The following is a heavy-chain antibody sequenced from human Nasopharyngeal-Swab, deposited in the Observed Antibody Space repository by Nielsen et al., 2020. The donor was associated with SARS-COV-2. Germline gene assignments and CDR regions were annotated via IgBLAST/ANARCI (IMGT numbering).Heavy chain of an antibody. J-gene: IGHJ6*02. CDR1: GYTFTSYA. D-gene: IGHD1/OR15-1a*01. V-gene: IGHV1-3*01. Sequence: ASVKVSCKASGYTFTSYAMHWVRQAPGQRLEWMGWINAGNGNTKYSQKFQGRVTITRDTSASTAYMELSSLRSEDTAVYYCAGAGGPNNFPPPYYYYYGMDVWGQGTTVTVSS. CDR3: AGAGGPNNFPPPYYYYYGMDV. CDR2: INAGNGNT.